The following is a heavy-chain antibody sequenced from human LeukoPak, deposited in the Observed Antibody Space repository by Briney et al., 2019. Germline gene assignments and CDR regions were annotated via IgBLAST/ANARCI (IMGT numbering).Heavy chain of an antibody. CDR2: IIPIFGTA. D-gene: IGHD6-6*01. CDR3: ARGLGSSWAGYYYYYMDV. Sequence: SVKVSCKASGGTFSSYAISWVRQAPGQGLEWMGGIIPIFGTANYAQKFQGRVTITADKSTSAAYMELSSLRSEDTAVYYCARGLGSSWAGYYYYYMDVWGKGTTVTVPS. CDR1: GGTFSSYA. V-gene: IGHV1-69*06. J-gene: IGHJ6*03.